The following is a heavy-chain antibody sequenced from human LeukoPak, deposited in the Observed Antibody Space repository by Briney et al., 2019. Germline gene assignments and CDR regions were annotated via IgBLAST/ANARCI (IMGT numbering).Heavy chain of an antibody. D-gene: IGHD6-13*01. Sequence: ASVKVSCKASGYTFTSYGISWVRQAPGQGLEWMGWISAYNGNTNYTQKLQGRVTMTTDTSTSTAYMELRSLRSDDTAVYYCARDRIAAARIKYLQHWGQGTLVTVSS. CDR3: ARDRIAAARIKYLQH. V-gene: IGHV1-18*01. CDR2: ISAYNGNT. CDR1: GYTFTSYG. J-gene: IGHJ1*01.